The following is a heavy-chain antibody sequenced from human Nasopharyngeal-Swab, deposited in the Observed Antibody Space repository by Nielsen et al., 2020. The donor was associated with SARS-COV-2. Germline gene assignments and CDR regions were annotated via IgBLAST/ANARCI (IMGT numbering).Heavy chain of an antibody. CDR1: GFTFSSYH. CDR3: ARDRWEPGMNKKDDAFDI. Sequence: GESLKISCAASGFTFSSYHMNWVRQAPGKGLEWVSYISTTSSSIYYADSVKGRFTISRDNAKNSLYLQMNSLRAEDTAVYYCARDRWEPGMNKKDDAFDIWGQGTMVTVSS. CDR2: ISTTSSSI. D-gene: IGHD1-14*01. V-gene: IGHV3-48*01. J-gene: IGHJ3*02.